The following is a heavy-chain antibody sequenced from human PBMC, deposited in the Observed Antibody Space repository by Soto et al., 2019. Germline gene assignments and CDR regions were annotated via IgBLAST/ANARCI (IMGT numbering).Heavy chain of an antibody. CDR1: GFTFSTYW. CDR2: INQGGSES. V-gene: IGHV3-7*03. CDR3: ARPYPNMDWFDP. D-gene: IGHD2-21*01. J-gene: IGHJ5*02. Sequence: PGGSLRLSCAASGFTFSTYWMNWVRQAPGKGLEWVANINQGGSESHYADSVKGRFTISRDNAKNSLYLQMNSLRAEDTAVYYCARPYPNMDWFDPWGQGTLVTVSS.